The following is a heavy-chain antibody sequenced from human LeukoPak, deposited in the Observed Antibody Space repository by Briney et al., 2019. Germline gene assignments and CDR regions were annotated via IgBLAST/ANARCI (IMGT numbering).Heavy chain of an antibody. Sequence: ASVTVSYKASGYTFTNYYMHGVRQAPGEGGEWMGGIIPIFGTANYAPTFQGRVTITTDESTSTAYMELSSLRSDDTAVYYCARDHHYQILTGYCIFDYCGQGTLVTVSS. CDR3: ARDHHYQILTGYCIFDY. CDR2: IIPIFGTA. J-gene: IGHJ4*02. D-gene: IGHD3-9*01. CDR1: GYTFTNYY. V-gene: IGHV1-69*05.